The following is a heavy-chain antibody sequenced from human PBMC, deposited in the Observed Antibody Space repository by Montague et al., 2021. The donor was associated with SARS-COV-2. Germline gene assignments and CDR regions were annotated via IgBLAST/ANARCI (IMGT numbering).Heavy chain of an antibody. D-gene: IGHD2-15*01. Sequence: TLSLTCTVSGGSISNGGYYCSWIRQHPGKGLEWIGYMYDSGRTYYNPSLTSRVTMSLDTSKNQFSLKLSSVTAADTAVYYCARGDGVVVAAPYIWGQGTMVTVSS. CDR2: MYDSGRT. J-gene: IGHJ3*02. V-gene: IGHV4-31*03. CDR3: ARGDGVVVAAPYI. CDR1: GGSISNGGYY.